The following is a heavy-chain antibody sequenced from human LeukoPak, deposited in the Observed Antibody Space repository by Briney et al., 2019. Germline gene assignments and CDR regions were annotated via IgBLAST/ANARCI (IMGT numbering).Heavy chain of an antibody. J-gene: IGHJ5*02. Sequence: PSETLSLTCSVSGGSISDHYWSWLRQPPGKGLEWIGYISDSGSTNYSPSLKGRVTISMDTSKNQFSLNLISVTAADTAVYYCARTQQALAVCWFDPWGQGTLVTVSS. CDR1: GGSISDHY. CDR2: ISDSGST. CDR3: ARTQQALAVCWFDP. D-gene: IGHD1-14*01. V-gene: IGHV4-59*11.